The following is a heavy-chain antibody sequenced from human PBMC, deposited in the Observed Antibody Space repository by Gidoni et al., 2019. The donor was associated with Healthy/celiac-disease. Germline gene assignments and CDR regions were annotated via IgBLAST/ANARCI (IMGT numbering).Heavy chain of an antibody. Sequence: KTPGSSVKISCKASGGTFSSYAISWVRQAPGQGLEWMGRIIPILGIAKYAQKFQGRFPITADKSTSTAYMQLSSMRSEDTAVYYCARGDLGGIAAAGEFQHWGQGTLVTVSS. D-gene: IGHD6-13*01. CDR2: IIPILGIA. J-gene: IGHJ1*01. CDR1: GGTFSSYA. CDR3: ARGDLGGIAAAGEFQH. V-gene: IGHV1-69*04.